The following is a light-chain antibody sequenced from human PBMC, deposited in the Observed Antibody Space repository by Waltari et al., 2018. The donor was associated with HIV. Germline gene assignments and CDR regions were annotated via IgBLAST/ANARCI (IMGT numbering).Light chain of an antibody. J-gene: IGKJ2*03. CDR2: WAS. V-gene: IGKV4-1*01. CDR1: QSVLYSSNNKNY. Sequence: DIVMTQSPDSLDVSLGERATIKCNSSQSVLYSSNNKNYLAWYQQKPGQPPKLLIYWASTRESGVPDRFSGSGSGTDFTLTISSLQAEDVAVYYCQQYYSTPPSFGQGTKLEIK. CDR3: QQYYSTPPS.